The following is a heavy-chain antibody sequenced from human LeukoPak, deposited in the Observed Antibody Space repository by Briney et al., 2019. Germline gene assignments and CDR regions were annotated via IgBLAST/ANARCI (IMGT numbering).Heavy chain of an antibody. Sequence: GESLKISCKASGYNFTTYWIAWVRQMPGQGLENMGIIYPDDSDTRYSPSFQGQVSISADKSINTAYLQWSSLKAPDTAMYYCARRPAGAAGLFFDYWGQGALVTVSS. CDR1: GYNFTTYW. CDR3: ARRPAGAAGLFFDY. CDR2: IYPDDSDT. D-gene: IGHD6-19*01. V-gene: IGHV5-51*01. J-gene: IGHJ4*02.